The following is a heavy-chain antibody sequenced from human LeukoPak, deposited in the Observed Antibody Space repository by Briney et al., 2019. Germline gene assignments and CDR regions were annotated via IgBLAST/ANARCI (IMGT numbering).Heavy chain of an antibody. V-gene: IGHV1-24*01. D-gene: IGHD2-8*01. Sequence: ASVKVSCKVSGYILTELSMHWVRQAPGKGLEWMGGFDPEEGETIYAQKFQGRVTMTKDASTDTAYMELSSLRSEDTALYYCTTLKLYDTWFDPWGQGTLVIVSS. CDR2: FDPEEGET. CDR3: TTLKLYDTWFDP. CDR1: GYILTELS. J-gene: IGHJ5*02.